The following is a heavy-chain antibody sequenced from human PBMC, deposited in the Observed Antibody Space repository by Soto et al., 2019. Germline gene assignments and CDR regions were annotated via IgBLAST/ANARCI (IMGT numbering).Heavy chain of an antibody. D-gene: IGHD5-18*01. J-gene: IGHJ4*02. Sequence: GGSLRLSCAASGFTFSSYSMNWVRQAPGKGLEWVSSISSSSSYIYYADSVKGRFTISRDNAKNSLYLQMNSLRAEDTAVYYCARDRVDTSELDYWGQGTLVTVSS. CDR3: ARDRVDTSELDY. CDR2: ISSSSSYI. V-gene: IGHV3-21*01. CDR1: GFTFSSYS.